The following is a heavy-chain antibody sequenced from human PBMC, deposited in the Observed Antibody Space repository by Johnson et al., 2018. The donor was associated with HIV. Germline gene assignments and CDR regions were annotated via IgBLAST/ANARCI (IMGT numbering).Heavy chain of an antibody. CDR3: AKDLLESHLGGSASDI. CDR2: ISWNSGSI. Sequence: VQLVESGGGVVRPGGSLRLSCAASGFRFDDYAMHWVRQAPGKGLEWVSGISWNSGSIGYVDSVKGRFTISRDNAKNSLYLQMNSLRPEDTALYYCAKDLLESHLGGSASDIWGQGTMVTVSS. J-gene: IGHJ3*02. CDR1: GFRFDDYA. V-gene: IGHV3-9*01. D-gene: IGHD3-10*01.